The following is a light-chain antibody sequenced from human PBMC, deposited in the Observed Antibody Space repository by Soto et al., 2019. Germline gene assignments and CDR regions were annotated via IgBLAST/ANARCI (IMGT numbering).Light chain of an antibody. CDR2: LNSDGSH. CDR3: QTWGTGIWV. CDR1: SGHISYA. Sequence: QAVVTQSPSASASLGASVKLTCTLSSGHISYAIAWHQQQPEKGPRYLMKLNSDGSHSKGDGIPDRFSGSSSGAERYLTISSLQSEDEADYYCQTWGTGIWVFGGGTKLTVL. J-gene: IGLJ3*02. V-gene: IGLV4-69*01.